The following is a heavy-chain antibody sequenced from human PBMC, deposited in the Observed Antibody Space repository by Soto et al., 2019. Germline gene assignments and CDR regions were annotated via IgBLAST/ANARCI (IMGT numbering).Heavy chain of an antibody. CDR1: GGSISSSSYY. CDR3: ASTRGKGGPYYYDSSGYYYPGRFDP. V-gene: IGHV4-39*07. D-gene: IGHD3-22*01. Sequence: SETLSLTCTVSGGSISSSSYYWGWIRQPPGKGLEWIGSIYYSGSTYYNPSLKSRVTISVDTSKNQFSLKLSSVTAADTAVYYCASTRGKGGPYYYDSSGYYYPGRFDPWGQGTLVTVSS. J-gene: IGHJ5*02. CDR2: IYYSGST.